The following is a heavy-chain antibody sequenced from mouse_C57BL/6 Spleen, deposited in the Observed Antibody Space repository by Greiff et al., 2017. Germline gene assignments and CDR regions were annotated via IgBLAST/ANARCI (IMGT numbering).Heavy chain of an antibody. J-gene: IGHJ4*01. CDR2: INPSNGGT. D-gene: IGHD1-1*01. Sequence: QVQLQQPGTELVKPGASVKLSCKASGYTFTSYWMPWVQQRPGQGLEWIGNINPSNGGTNYNEKFKSKATLTVDKSSSTAYMQLSSLTSEDSAVYYSARRGVGFYARDYWGQGTSVTVSS. CDR3: ARRGVGFYARDY. V-gene: IGHV1-53*01. CDR1: GYTFTSYW.